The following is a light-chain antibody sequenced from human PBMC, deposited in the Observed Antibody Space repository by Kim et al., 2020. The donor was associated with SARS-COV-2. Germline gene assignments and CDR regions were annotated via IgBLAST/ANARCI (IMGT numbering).Light chain of an antibody. CDR1: SSDVGGYNY. CDR2: DVS. J-gene: IGLJ1*01. V-gene: IGLV2-14*03. CDR3: SSYTSSSNYV. Sequence: GQSITISCTGTSSDVGGYNYVSWYQQHPGKAPQLMIYDVSNRPSGVSNRFSGSKSGNTASLTISGLQAEDEDDYYCSSYTSSSNYVFGTGTKVTVL.